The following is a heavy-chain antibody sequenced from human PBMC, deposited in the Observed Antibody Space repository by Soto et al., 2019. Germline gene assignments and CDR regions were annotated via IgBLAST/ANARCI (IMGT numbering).Heavy chain of an antibody. CDR1: GGSFSTST. Sequence: QVQLVQSGAEVKKPGSSVKVSCKASGGSFSTSTISWVRQAPGQGLEWMGGIIPTFATVNYAQKFQGRVTITADESPSTAYMELKTLRSEDTAVFYCTSFEEQWVIGGAYFDYWGQGTLVTVSS. V-gene: IGHV1-69*01. J-gene: IGHJ4*02. D-gene: IGHD6-19*01. CDR2: IIPTFATV. CDR3: TSFEEQWVIGGAYFDY.